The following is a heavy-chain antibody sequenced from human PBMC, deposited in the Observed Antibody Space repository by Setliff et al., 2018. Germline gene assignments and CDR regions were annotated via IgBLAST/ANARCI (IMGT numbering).Heavy chain of an antibody. V-gene: IGHV4-30-4*08. CDR1: GDSISSGDYF. CDR3: AREVGTSTSSDAFDV. J-gene: IGHJ3*01. CDR2: IYHSGSD. Sequence: SETLSLTCTVSGDSISSGDYFWSWIRQPPGKGLEWIAYIYHSGSDYYNPSLKSRVTMSVDTSKNRCSLHLTSVTAADTAVYYCAREVGTSTSSDAFDVWGQGMMVTVSS. D-gene: IGHD1-26*01.